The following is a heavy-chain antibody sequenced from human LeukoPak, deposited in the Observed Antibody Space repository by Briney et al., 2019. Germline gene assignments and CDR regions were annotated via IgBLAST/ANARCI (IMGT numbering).Heavy chain of an antibody. CDR2: IIPIFGTA. V-gene: IGHV1-69*13. J-gene: IGHJ4*02. CDR3: ARFVVPAAMFDY. CDR1: GGTFSTYA. D-gene: IGHD2-2*01. Sequence: SVKVSCKASGGTFSTYAVSWVRQAPGQGLEWMGGIIPIFGTANYAQKFQGRVTITADESTSTAYMELSSLRSEDTAVYYCARFVVPAAMFDYWGQGTLVTVSS.